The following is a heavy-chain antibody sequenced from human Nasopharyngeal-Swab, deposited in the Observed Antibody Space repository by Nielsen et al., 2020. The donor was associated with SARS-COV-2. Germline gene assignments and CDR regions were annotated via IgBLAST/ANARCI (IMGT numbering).Heavy chain of an antibody. V-gene: IGHV5-51*01. J-gene: IGHJ4*02. CDR3: ARRAVTLGYFDY. D-gene: IGHD4-17*01. CDR1: GYSFTSYW. Sequence: GGSLRLSCKGSGYSFTSYWSGWVRQMPGKGLEWMGIIYPGDSDTRYSPSFQGQVTISADKSISTAYLQWSSLKASDTAMYYCARRAVTLGYFDYWGQGTLVTVSS. CDR2: IYPGDSDT.